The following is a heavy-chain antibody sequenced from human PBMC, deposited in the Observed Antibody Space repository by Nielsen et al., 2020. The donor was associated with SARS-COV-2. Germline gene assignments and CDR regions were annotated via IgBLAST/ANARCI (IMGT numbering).Heavy chain of an antibody. Sequence: GGSLRLSCAASGFTFDDYTMHWVRQAPGKGLEWVSLISWDGGSTYYADSVKGRFTISRDNSKNSLYLQMNSLRTEDTALYYCAGELWSYYYYYGMAVWGQGTTVTVSS. D-gene: IGHD3-16*01. V-gene: IGHV3-43*01. CDR3: AGELWSYYYYYGMAV. J-gene: IGHJ6*02. CDR2: ISWDGGST. CDR1: GFTFDDYT.